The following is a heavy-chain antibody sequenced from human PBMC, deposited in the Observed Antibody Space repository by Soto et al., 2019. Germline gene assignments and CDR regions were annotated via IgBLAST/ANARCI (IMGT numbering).Heavy chain of an antibody. V-gene: IGHV3-23*01. CDR3: ARAVGGSSYAYIPAD. Sequence: EVQFLESGGGLVQPGGSLGLSCAASGFFFSSSAMTWVLRAPGKGLGWVSGLSAGGTATYYADSVKGRFTISRDNSKNTLHLQVNSLRVEDTALYYCARAVGGSSYAYIPADWGHGTRVPVSS. CDR1: GFFFSSSA. D-gene: IGHD5-18*01. J-gene: IGHJ4*01. CDR2: LSAGGTAT.